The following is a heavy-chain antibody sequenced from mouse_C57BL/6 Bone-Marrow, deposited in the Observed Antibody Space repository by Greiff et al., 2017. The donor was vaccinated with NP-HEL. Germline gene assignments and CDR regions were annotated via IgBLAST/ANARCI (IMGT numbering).Heavy chain of an antibody. D-gene: IGHD1-1*01. V-gene: IGHV5-16*01. J-gene: IGHJ4*01. Sequence: EVMLVESEGGLVQPGSSMKLSCTASGFTFSDYYMAWVRQVPEKGLEWVANINYDGSSTYYLDSLKSRFIISRDNAKNILYLQMSSLKSEDTATYYCARESHYGWWTMDYWGQGTSVTVSS. CDR1: GFTFSDYY. CDR3: ARESHYGWWTMDY. CDR2: INYDGSST.